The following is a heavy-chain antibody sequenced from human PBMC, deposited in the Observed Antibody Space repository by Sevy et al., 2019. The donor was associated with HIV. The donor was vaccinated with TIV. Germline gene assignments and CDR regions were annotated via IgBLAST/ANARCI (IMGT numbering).Heavy chain of an antibody. CDR3: ARDKAQGVVILPGSMWGGIDY. D-gene: IGHD2-2*01. J-gene: IGHJ4*02. CDR1: GYNFRTYG. CDR2: ISPYTGDT. V-gene: IGHV1-18*01. Sequence: ASVKVSCRASGYNFRTYGISWVRQAPGQGLEWMGWISPYTGDTDFVQKFEGRLSMTADTSTSTAYMELRSLRSDDTAVYYCARDKAQGVVILPGSMWGGIDYWGQGTLVTVSS.